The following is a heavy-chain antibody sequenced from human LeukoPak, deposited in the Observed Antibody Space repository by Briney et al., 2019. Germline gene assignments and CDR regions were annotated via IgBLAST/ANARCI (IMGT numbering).Heavy chain of an antibody. D-gene: IGHD3-10*01. CDR3: ARQISDYYYYYMDV. J-gene: IGHJ6*03. CDR1: GGSISSSNYY. Sequence: SETLYLTCTVSGGSISSSNYYWGWIRQPPGKGLEWIGTIYYSGTTYYNPSLESRVTISEDTSKNQFSLTLRSVTAADTPVYYCARQISDYYYYYMDVWGKGTTVTVSS. V-gene: IGHV4-39*01. CDR2: IYYSGTT.